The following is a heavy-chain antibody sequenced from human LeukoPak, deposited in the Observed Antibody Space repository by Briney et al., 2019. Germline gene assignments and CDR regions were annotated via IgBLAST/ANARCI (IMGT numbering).Heavy chain of an antibody. J-gene: IGHJ5*02. V-gene: IGHV3-48*01. CDR2: IRSSSET. CDR1: GFIFSQYS. Sequence: GGSLRLPCAASGFIFSQYSMNWVRQAPGKGLEWVSHIRSSSETFYADSVKGRFTISRDNARNSLYLQMNNLRGEDTAIYYCARDAGNSGYGCDLWGQGTLVTVSS. D-gene: IGHD5-12*01. CDR3: ARDAGNSGYGCDL.